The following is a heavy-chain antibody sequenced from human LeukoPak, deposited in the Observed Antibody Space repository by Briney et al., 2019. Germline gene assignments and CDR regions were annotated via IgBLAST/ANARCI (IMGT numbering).Heavy chain of an antibody. Sequence: PSETLSLTCTVSGGSISSYYWSWIRQPPGKGLEWIGSIYYSGSTYYNPSLKSRVTISVDTSKNQFSLKLSSVTAADTAVYYCASTARYYFDYWGQGTLVIVSS. V-gene: IGHV4-39*01. CDR2: IYYSGST. J-gene: IGHJ4*02. CDR3: ASTARYYFDY. CDR1: GGSISSYY.